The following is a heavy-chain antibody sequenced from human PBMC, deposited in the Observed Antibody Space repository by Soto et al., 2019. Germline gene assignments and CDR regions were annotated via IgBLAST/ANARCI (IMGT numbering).Heavy chain of an antibody. J-gene: IGHJ4*02. CDR1: GFTFSKAW. CDR3: TTGIKVT. Sequence: QLVESGGGLVQPGGSLRLSCAASGFTFSKAWMSWVRQAPGKGLEWIGRIKTKSDGETTDYITPVKGRFTISRDDSKNTVYLQMNSLKTEDTGVYYCTTGIKVTWGQGTLVTVSS. V-gene: IGHV3-15*01. CDR2: IKTKSDGETT. D-gene: IGHD2-21*02.